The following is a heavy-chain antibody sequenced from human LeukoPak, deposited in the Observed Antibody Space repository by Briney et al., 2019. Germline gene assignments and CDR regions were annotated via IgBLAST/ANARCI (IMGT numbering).Heavy chain of an antibody. CDR1: GGSISSYY. CDR3: ARSYCSSTSCHKGVNWFDP. D-gene: IGHD2-2*01. J-gene: IGHJ5*02. Sequence: PSESLSLTCTVSGGSISSYYWSWIRQPPGKGLEWIGYIYYSGTTTNYNPSLRSRVTISVDRPKNQFSLRLSSVTAADTAVYHCARSYCSSTSCHKGVNWFDPWGQGTLVIVSS. V-gene: IGHV4-59*01. CDR2: IYYSGTTT.